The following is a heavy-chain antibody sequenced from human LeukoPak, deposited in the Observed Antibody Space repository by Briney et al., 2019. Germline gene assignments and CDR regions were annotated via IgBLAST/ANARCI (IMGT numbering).Heavy chain of an antibody. J-gene: IGHJ5*02. CDR2: INHSGST. CDR1: GGSFSGYY. Sequence: MSSETLSLTCAVYGGSFSGYYWSWIRQPPGKGLEWIGEINHSGSTNYNPSLKSRVTISVDTSKNQFSLKLSSVTAADTAVYYCARGGTYYYGSGSYRIRGWFDPWGHGTLVTVSS. CDR3: ARGGTYYYGSGSYRIRGWFDP. D-gene: IGHD3-10*01. V-gene: IGHV4-34*01.